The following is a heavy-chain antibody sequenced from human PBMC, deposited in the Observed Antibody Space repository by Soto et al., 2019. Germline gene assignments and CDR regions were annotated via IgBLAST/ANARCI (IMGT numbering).Heavy chain of an antibody. CDR3: ARDRYGTSYFDY. CDR1: GFTFSSYA. V-gene: IGHV3-30-3*01. CDR2: ISYDGSNK. D-gene: IGHD3-9*01. Sequence: PGGSLRLSCAASGFTFSSYAMHWVRQAPGKGLEWVAVISYDGSNKYYADSVKGRFTISRDNSKNTLYLQMNSLRAEDTAVYYCARDRYGTSYFDYWGQGTLVTV. J-gene: IGHJ4*02.